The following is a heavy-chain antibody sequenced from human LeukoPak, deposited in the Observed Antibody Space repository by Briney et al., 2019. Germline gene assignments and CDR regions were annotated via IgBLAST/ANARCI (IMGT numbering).Heavy chain of an antibody. CDR1: GFTFSSYA. V-gene: IGHV3-30-3*01. D-gene: IGHD6-13*01. CDR3: AREEAIKYSSSWYAFISDI. Sequence: GGSLRLSCAASGFTFSSYAMHWVPQAPGKGLEWVAVISYDGSNKYYADSVKGRFTISRDNSKNTLYLQMNSLRAEDTAVYYCAREEAIKYSSSWYAFISDIWGQGTMVTVSS. CDR2: ISYDGSNK. J-gene: IGHJ3*02.